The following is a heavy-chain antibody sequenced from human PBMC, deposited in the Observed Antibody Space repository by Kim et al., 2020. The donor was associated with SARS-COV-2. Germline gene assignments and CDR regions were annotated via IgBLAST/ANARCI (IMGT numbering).Heavy chain of an antibody. CDR1: GYTFTGYY. D-gene: IGHD6-19*01. CDR2: INPNSGGT. J-gene: IGHJ6*02. CDR3: ARDRGGFSSGWYHYYYGMDV. Sequence: ASVKVSCKASGYTFTGYYMHWVRQAPGQGLEWMGRINPNSGGTNYAQKFQGRVTMTRDTSISTAYMELSRLRSDDTAVYYCARDRGGFSSGWYHYYYGMDVWGQGTTVTVSS. V-gene: IGHV1-2*06.